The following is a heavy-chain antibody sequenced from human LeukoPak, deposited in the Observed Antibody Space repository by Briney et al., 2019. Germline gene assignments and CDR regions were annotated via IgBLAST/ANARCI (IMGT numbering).Heavy chain of an antibody. J-gene: IGHJ6*02. CDR1: GGSFSGYY. CDR3: AVPPEDV. V-gene: IGHV4-34*01. Sequence: SETLSLTCAVYGGSFSGYYWSWIRQPPGKGLEWIGEINHSGSTNYNPSLKSRVTISVDTSKNQFSLKLSSVTAADTAVYYCAVPPEDVWGRGTTVTVSS. CDR2: INHSGST.